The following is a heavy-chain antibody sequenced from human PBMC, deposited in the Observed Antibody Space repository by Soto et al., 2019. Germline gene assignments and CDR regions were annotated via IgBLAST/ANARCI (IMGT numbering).Heavy chain of an antibody. CDR2: INPNSGGT. CDR1: GDTFTGYY. V-gene: IGHV1-2*04. Sequence: GASVKVCCKASGDTFTGYYMHWVRQAPGQGLEWMGWINPNSGGTNYAQKFQGWVTMTRDTCIGAAYMELSRLRTDDTAVYYCSRGGPNDCSGPWGQGTLVTVSS. CDR3: SRGGPNDCSGP. D-gene: IGHD3-16*01. J-gene: IGHJ5*02.